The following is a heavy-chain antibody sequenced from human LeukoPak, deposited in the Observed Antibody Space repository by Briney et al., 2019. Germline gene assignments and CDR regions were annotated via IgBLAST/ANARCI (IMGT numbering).Heavy chain of an antibody. Sequence: GGSLRLSCAASGFALSSHWMTWVRQVPGRGPEWVANVNRDGSETYYLDSVKGRFTISKDNAKNSLYLQMNSMRAEDTALYHCARNNGMDVWGQGTTVIVSS. CDR2: VNRDGSET. CDR1: GFALSSHW. V-gene: IGHV3-7*03. CDR3: ARNNGMDV. J-gene: IGHJ6*02.